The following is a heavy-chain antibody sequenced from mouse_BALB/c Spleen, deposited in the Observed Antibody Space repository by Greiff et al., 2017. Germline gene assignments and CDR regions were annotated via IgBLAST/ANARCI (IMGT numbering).Heavy chain of an antibody. D-gene: IGHD4-1*01. CDR3: NAWDSY. Sequence: QVQLQQSGAELVKPGASVKLSCKASGYTFTSYDINWVRQRPEQGLEWIGWIFPGDGSTKYNEKFKGKATLTTDTSSNTAYLQLSSLTSEDTAVYYCNAWDSYWGQGTTLTVSS. V-gene: IGHV1-85*01. CDR2: IFPGDGST. J-gene: IGHJ2*01. CDR1: GYTFTSYD.